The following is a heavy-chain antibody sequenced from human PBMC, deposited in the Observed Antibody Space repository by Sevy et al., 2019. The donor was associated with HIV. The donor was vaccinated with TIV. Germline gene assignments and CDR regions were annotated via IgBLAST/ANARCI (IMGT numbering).Heavy chain of an antibody. D-gene: IGHD3-10*01. J-gene: IGHJ4*02. CDR3: ARGSLLWFGERGYFDY. V-gene: IGHV4-59*01. CDR2: IYYSGST. CDR1: GGSISSYY. Sequence: SETLSLTCTVSGGSISSYYWSWIRQPPGKGLEWIGYIYYSGSTNYNPSLKSRVTISVDTSKNQFSLKLSSVTAADTAVYYCARGSLLWFGERGYFDYWGQGTLVTVSS.